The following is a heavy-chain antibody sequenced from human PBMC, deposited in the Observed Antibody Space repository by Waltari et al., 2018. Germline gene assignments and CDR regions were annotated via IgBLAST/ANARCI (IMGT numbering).Heavy chain of an antibody. D-gene: IGHD4-17*01. CDR1: GFTFSSYS. CDR3: ARVDYVNYYYGMDV. Sequence: EVKLLESGGGLVQPGGSLRLSCAASGFTFSSYSMNWVRQAPGKGLEWVSSISSSSYIYYADSVKGRFTISRDNAKNSLYLQMNSLRAEDTAVYYCARVDYVNYYYGMDVWGQGTTVTVSS. J-gene: IGHJ6*02. V-gene: IGHV3-21*01. CDR2: ISSSSYI.